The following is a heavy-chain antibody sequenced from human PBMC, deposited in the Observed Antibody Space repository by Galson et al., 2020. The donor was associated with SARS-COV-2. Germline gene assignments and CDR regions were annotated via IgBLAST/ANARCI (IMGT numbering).Heavy chain of an antibody. CDR2: IFYDGSNK. J-gene: IGHJ4*02. D-gene: IGHD6-19*01. Sequence: GESLKISCAASGFTIENHAMHWLRPAPSKRLEWVAPIFYDGSNKYYLDSVKGRFTISRDNSDNTVSLQMDNLRAEDTAVYFCARDGQLSSGWAFDYWGQGTLVTVAS. CDR1: GFTIENHA. CDR3: ARDGQLSSGWAFDY. V-gene: IGHV3-33*01.